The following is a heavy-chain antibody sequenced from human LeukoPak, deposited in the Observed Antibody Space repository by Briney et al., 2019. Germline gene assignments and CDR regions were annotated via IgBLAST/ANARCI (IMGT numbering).Heavy chain of an antibody. CDR2: INHSGST. Sequence: SETLSLTCVVYGGSFNGYYWSWIRQSPGKGLEWIGEINHSGSTNYNPSLKSPVTISLDTSKNQFSLKLSSVTAADTAVYYCARLPSRGRFDPWGQGTLVTVSS. CDR3: ARLPSRGRFDP. V-gene: IGHV4-34*01. CDR1: GGSFNGYY. J-gene: IGHJ5*02. D-gene: IGHD5-12*01.